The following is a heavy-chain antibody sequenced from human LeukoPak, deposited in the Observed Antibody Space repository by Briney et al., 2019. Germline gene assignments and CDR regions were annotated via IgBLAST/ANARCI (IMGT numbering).Heavy chain of an antibody. D-gene: IGHD4-11*01. CDR3: ATTTS. CDR1: GDSISSRSYY. CDR2: IYYSGSP. Sequence: HSETLSLTCTVSGDSISSRSYYWGWIRQPPGKGLEWIGSIYYSGSPNYNPSLKSRVTISMDMSKNQFSLKLRSVTATDTAVYYCATTTSWGQGTLVTVSS. V-gene: IGHV4-39*01. J-gene: IGHJ4*02.